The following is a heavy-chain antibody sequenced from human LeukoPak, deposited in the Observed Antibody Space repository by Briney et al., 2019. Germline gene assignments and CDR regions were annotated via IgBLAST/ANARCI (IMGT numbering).Heavy chain of an antibody. CDR2: ISGSGGST. CDR1: GFTFSSYA. V-gene: IGHV3-23*01. J-gene: IGHJ3*02. Sequence: GGSLRLSCAASGFTFSSYAMSWVRQVPGKGLEWVSAISGSGGSTYYADSVKGRFTISRDNSKNTLYLQMNSLRAEDTAVYYCAKDNNYYDSSGYYRDAFDIWGQGTMVTVSS. CDR3: AKDNNYYDSSGYYRDAFDI. D-gene: IGHD3-22*01.